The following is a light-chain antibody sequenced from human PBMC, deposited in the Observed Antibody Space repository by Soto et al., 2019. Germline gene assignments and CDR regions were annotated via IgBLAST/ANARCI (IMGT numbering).Light chain of an antibody. V-gene: IGKV3-20*01. CDR1: QSINSRY. CDR3: QQFGSSPGFT. CDR2: GAS. Sequence: EIVLTQSPGTLSLSPGERATLSCRASQSINSRYLAWYQQKPDQAPRLLIYGASSRATGIPDRFSGSGSGTDFTLTISRLEPEDFAVYYCQQFGSSPGFTFVPGTKVDIK. J-gene: IGKJ3*01.